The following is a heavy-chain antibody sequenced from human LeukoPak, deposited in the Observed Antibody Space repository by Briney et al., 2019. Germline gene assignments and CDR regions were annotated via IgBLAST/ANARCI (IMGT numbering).Heavy chain of an antibody. CDR2: ISSYNGNT. CDR1: GYTFTGYG. CDR3: AREYCSSTSCYLDGMDV. V-gene: IGHV1-18*01. D-gene: IGHD2-2*01. J-gene: IGHJ6*02. Sequence: ASVKVSCKASGYTFTGYGISWVRQAPGQGLEWMGWISSYNGNTNYAQKLQGRVTMTTDTSTSTAYMELRSLRSDDTAVYYCAREYCSSTSCYLDGMDVWGQGTTVTVSS.